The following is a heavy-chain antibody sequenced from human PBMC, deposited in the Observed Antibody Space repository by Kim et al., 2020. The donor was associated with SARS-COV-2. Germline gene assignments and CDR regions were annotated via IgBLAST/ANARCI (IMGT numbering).Heavy chain of an antibody. J-gene: IGHJ5*02. CDR1: GYSFTSYW. Sequence: GESLKISCKGSGYSFTSYWIGWVRQMPGKGLEWMGIIYPGDSDTRYSPSFQGQVTISADKSISTAYLQWSSLKASDTAMYYCARRSLDYDSSGYYSWFDPWGQGTLVTVSS. CDR2: IYPGDSDT. CDR3: ARRSLDYDSSGYYSWFDP. D-gene: IGHD3-22*01. V-gene: IGHV5-51*01.